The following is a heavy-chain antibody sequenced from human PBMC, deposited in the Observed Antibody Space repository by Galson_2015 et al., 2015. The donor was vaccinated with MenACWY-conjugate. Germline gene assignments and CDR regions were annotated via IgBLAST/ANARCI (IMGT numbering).Heavy chain of an antibody. V-gene: IGHV5-51*01. CDR1: GYNFITYW. J-gene: IGHJ6*02. CDR3: ARHPPGGRGMDV. Sequence: QSGAEVKKPGESLKISCKASGYNFITYWIGWVRQVPGKGLEWEGLISPIDSKTRYSPAFEGRVTISADNSITTAYLQWNSLQASDTAMYYCARHPPGGRGMDVWGQGTTVTVSS. CDR2: ISPIDSKT. D-gene: IGHD1-26*01.